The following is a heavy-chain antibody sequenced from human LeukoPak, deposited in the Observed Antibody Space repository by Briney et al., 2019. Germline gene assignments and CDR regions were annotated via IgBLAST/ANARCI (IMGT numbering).Heavy chain of an antibody. CDR1: GGSFSGYY. CDR2: INHSGST. J-gene: IGHJ6*03. V-gene: IGHV4-34*01. CDR3: ARRPLSNYDFWSGYLKAGYMDV. Sequence: SETLSLTCAVYGGSFSGYYWSWIRQPPGKGLEWIGEINHSGSTNYNPSLKSRVTISVDTSKNQFSLKLSSVTAADTAVYYCARRPLSNYDFWSGYLKAGYMDVWGKGTTVTVSS. D-gene: IGHD3-3*01.